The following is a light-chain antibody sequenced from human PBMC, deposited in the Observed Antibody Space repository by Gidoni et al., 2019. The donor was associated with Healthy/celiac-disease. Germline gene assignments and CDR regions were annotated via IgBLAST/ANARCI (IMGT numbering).Light chain of an antibody. CDR2: AAS. CDR1: QSISSY. Sequence: DIQMTQSPSSLSASVGDRVTSTCRASQSISSYLNWYQQKPGKAPQLLIYAASSLQSGVPSRFSGSGSGTDFTLTISSLQPEDFATYYCQQSYSTPRTFGQGTKVEIK. J-gene: IGKJ1*01. V-gene: IGKV1-39*01. CDR3: QQSYSTPRT.